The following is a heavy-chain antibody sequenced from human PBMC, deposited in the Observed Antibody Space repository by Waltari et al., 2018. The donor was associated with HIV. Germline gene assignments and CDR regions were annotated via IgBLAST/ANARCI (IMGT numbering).Heavy chain of an antibody. CDR2: LNPRSGDT. V-gene: IGHV1-2*02. CDR3: HRPWDSDHWGSDL. Sequence: QDQLIQSGPEVKEPGASLRVSCRASGSTFIGYFIHWVRQAPGQGLEWMGDLNPRSGDTEYAQKFRGRVTLTGDTSVNTAYLDLKGLRFDDTATYFCHRPWDSDHWGSDLWGQGTLVIVS. D-gene: IGHD3-16*01. CDR1: GSTFIGYF. J-gene: IGHJ4*01.